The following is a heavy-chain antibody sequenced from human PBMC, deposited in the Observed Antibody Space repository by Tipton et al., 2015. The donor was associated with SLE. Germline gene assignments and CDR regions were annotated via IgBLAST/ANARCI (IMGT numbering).Heavy chain of an antibody. Sequence: TLSLTCTVSGDSISRHYWSWIRQPPGKGLEWIGNIFDGGNTNYSPSLKSRVTLSVDTSKNQFSLKLSSVTAADTAVYYCANSHSSGWYDAFDIWGQGTMVTVSS. CDR1: GDSISRHY. CDR2: IFDGGNT. J-gene: IGHJ3*02. D-gene: IGHD6-19*01. V-gene: IGHV4-59*08. CDR3: ANSHSSGWYDAFDI.